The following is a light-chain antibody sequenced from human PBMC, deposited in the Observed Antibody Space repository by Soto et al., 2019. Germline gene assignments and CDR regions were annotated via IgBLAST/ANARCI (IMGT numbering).Light chain of an antibody. J-gene: IGKJ4*01. V-gene: IGKV3-11*01. CDR3: QQRSNWPLT. CDR2: ETS. CDR1: QSVSGH. Sequence: EIVLTQSPATLSLSPGERATLSCRASQSVSGHLAWYQQKVGQRPRLLIYETSNRAADIPARFSGSGSGTDFTLTIASLEPEDFVVYFCQQRSNWPLTFGGGTKVEIK.